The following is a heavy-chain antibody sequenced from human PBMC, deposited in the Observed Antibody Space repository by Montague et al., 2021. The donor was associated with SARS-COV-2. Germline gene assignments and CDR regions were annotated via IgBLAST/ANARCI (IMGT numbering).Heavy chain of an antibody. CDR3: TRGDDTSEWRYYFDW. Sequence: SETLSLTCPVSAGSISRYHWNWIRQPPGKGLEWIGYIHYTENPNYNPSLKSRVTMSIDTSRNHISLKLNSVTAADTAVYYCTRGDDTSEWRYYFDWWGQGTLVTVAS. CDR1: AGSISRYH. D-gene: IGHD1-1*01. J-gene: IGHJ4*02. V-gene: IGHV4-59*01. CDR2: IHYTENP.